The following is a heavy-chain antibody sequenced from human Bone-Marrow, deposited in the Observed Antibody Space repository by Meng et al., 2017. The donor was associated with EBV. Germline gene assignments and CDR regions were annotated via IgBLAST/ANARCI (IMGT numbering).Heavy chain of an antibody. J-gene: IGHJ5*01. Sequence: LVXPXXXLRLSCAASGFTFSRYWMYWVRQVPGEGLVWVSRINEYGSVTNYADSVKGRFTISRDNTKNTLYLQMNSLRAEDIGLYFCSRDLAGSDDSWGQGTLVTVSS. CDR1: GFTFSRYW. CDR3: SRDLAGSDDS. CDR2: INEYGSVT. D-gene: IGHD1-14*01. V-gene: IGHV3-74*01.